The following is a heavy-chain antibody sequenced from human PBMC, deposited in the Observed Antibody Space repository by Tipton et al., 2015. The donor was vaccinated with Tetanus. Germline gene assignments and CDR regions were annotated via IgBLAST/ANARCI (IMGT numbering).Heavy chain of an antibody. CDR2: IYYSGST. CDR3: ARGVGSRLAPGGSVDS. D-gene: IGHD3-10*01. Sequence: TLSLTCTVSGGSISSSSYYWGWIRQPPGKGLEWIGSIYYSGSTYYNPSLKSRVTISVDTSKNQFSLKLSSVTAADTAVYYCARGVGSRLAPGGSVDSWGQGTLVTVSS. CDR1: GGSISSSSYY. V-gene: IGHV4-39*01. J-gene: IGHJ5*01.